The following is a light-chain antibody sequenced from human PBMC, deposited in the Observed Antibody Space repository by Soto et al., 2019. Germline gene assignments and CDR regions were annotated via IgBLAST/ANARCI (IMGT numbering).Light chain of an antibody. J-gene: IGLJ3*02. CDR1: SGYSSYA. CDR2: INSDGSH. Sequence: QLVLTQSPSAFASLGASVKLTCTLSSGYSSYAIAWHQQQPEKGPRYLMNINSDGSHSKRDGIPDRFSGSSSGAERYLTISSLQSEDEADYFCQTWVTGSWVFGGGTKLTVL. CDR3: QTWVTGSWV. V-gene: IGLV4-69*01.